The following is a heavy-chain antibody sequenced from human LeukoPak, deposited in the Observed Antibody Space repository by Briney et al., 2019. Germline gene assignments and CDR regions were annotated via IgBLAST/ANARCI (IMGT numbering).Heavy chain of an antibody. V-gene: IGHV4-34*01. D-gene: IGHD1-26*01. CDR3: GIGRIVGATRPFDY. Sequence: PSETLSLTCAVYGGSFSGYYWSWIRQPPGKGLEWIGEINHSGSTNYNASLKSRVTISVDTSKNQFSLKLSSVTAVDRAVYYCGIGRIVGATRPFDYWGQGTLVTVSS. CDR1: GGSFSGYY. CDR2: INHSGST. J-gene: IGHJ4*02.